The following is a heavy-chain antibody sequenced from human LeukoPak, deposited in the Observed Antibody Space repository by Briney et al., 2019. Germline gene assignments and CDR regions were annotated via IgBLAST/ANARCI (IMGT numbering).Heavy chain of an antibody. CDR1: GFTFSDYY. CDR2: IYYSGST. CDR3: AKSGGYGLIDY. D-gene: IGHD1-26*01. V-gene: IGHV4-59*04. Sequence: PGGSLRLSCAASGFTFSDYYMSWIRQAPGKGLEWIGNIYYSGSTYYNESLESRVTISIDTSKNQFSLKLNSVTAADTAMYYCAKSGGYGLIDYWGQGTLVTVSS. J-gene: IGHJ4*02.